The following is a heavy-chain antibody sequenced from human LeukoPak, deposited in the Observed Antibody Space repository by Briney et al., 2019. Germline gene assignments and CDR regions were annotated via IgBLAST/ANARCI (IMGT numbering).Heavy chain of an antibody. D-gene: IGHD1-26*01. CDR3: ARSRGYSGSYRIDY. J-gene: IGHJ4*02. CDR2: IYYSGST. CDR1: GGSISSSSYY. V-gene: IGHV4-39*07. Sequence: PSETLSLTCTVSGGSISSSSYYWGWLRQPPGTGLEWIGSIYYSGSTYYNPSLKSRVTISVDTSKNQFSLKLSSVTAADTAVYYCARSRGYSGSYRIDYWGQGTLVTVSS.